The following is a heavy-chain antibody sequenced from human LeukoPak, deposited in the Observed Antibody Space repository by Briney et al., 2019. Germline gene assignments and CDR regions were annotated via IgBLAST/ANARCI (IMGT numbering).Heavy chain of an antibody. V-gene: IGHV3-53*01. CDR1: GVDVNNNY. CDR2: LYSGGKT. D-gene: IGHD3-16*01. Sequence: PGGSPSLSCVASGVDVNNNYMTWVRQAPGKGLEWVSILYSGGKTYYADSVKGRFRISRDNSKNTLYLQMNSLRAEDTAVYYCAKGLYRDRRQPPFAFDYWGRGSRVPVSS. J-gene: IGHJ4*02. CDR3: AKGLYRDRRQPPFAFDY.